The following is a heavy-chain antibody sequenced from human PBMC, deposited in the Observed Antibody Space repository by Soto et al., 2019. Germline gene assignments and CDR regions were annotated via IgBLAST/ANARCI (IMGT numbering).Heavy chain of an antibody. Sequence: GASVKVSCKASGYTFTSNDINWVRQATGQGLEWMGWMNRNSGNTGYAQKFQGRVTMTRNTSISTAYMELSSLRSEDTAVYYCARVIVLVPAAKARTSYYYYYYMDVWGKGTTVTVSS. CDR3: ARVIVLVPAAKARTSYYYYYYMDV. CDR2: MNRNSGNT. D-gene: IGHD2-2*01. V-gene: IGHV1-8*01. CDR1: GYTFTSND. J-gene: IGHJ6*03.